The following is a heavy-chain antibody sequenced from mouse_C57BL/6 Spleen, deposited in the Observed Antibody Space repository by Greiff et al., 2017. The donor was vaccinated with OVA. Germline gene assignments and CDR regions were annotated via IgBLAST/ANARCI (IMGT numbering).Heavy chain of an antibody. CDR1: GYAFTNYL. CDR3: ASRIYYGNYDFDY. CDR2: INPGSGGT. D-gene: IGHD2-1*01. V-gene: IGHV1-54*01. J-gene: IGHJ2*01. Sequence: QVQLQQSGAELVRPGTSVKVSCKASGYAFTNYLIEWVKQRPGQGLEWIGVINPGSGGTNYNEKFKGKATLTADKSSSTAYMQLSSLTSEDSAVYFCASRIYYGNYDFDYWGQGTTLTVSS.